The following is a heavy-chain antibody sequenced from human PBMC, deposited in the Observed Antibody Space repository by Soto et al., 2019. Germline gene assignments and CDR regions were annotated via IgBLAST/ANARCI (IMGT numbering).Heavy chain of an antibody. D-gene: IGHD6-19*01. CDR1: GFTFSSYS. CDR3: ARGGYSSDWYPN. V-gene: IGHV3-48*01. Sequence: EVQLVESGGGLVQPGGSLRLSCAASGFTFSSYSMNWVRQAPGKGLEWVSYITSSSSTIYYEDSVKGRFTSSRDNAKNSLYLQMNSLRVEDTAVYYCARGGYSSDWYPNWGQGTLVTVSS. J-gene: IGHJ4*02. CDR2: ITSSSSTI.